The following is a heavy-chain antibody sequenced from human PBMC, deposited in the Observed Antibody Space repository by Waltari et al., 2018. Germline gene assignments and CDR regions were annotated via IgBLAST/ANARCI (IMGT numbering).Heavy chain of an antibody. J-gene: IGHJ3*02. CDR2: ISSSSSYI. CDR1: GFTFSSYS. Sequence: EVQLVESGGGLVKPGGSLRLSCAASGFTFSSYSMNWVRQAPGKGLEWVSSISSSSSYIYYADSVKGRFTISRDNAKNSLYLQMNSLRAEDTAVYYCARDSSFEDFVVVIVSDAFDIWGQGTMVTVSS. D-gene: IGHD2-21*01. CDR3: ARDSSFEDFVVVIVSDAFDI. V-gene: IGHV3-21*03.